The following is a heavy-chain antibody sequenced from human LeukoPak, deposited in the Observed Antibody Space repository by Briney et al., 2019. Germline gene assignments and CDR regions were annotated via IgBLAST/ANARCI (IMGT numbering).Heavy chain of an antibody. CDR3: ARGYCSGGSCSPFDY. Sequence: GGSLRLSCAASGFTFSSYGMSWVRQAPGKGPEWVSAISGSGGSTYYADSVKGRFTISRDNSKNSLYLQMNSLRAEDTALYYCARGYCSGGSCSPFDYWGQGTLVTVSS. CDR2: ISGSGGST. CDR1: GFTFSSYG. D-gene: IGHD2-15*01. J-gene: IGHJ4*02. V-gene: IGHV3-23*01.